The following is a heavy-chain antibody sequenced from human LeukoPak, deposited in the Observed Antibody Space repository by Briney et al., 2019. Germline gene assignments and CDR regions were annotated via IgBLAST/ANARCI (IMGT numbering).Heavy chain of an antibody. V-gene: IGHV3-30*04. Sequence: GGSLRLSCAASGFTFSSYAMHWVRQAPGKGLEWVAVISYDGSNKYYADSVKGRFTISRDNSKNTLYLQMNSLRAEDTAVYYCAKETRITMIVVVIQSGVYFDYWGQGTLVTVSS. CDR2: ISYDGSNK. D-gene: IGHD3-22*01. CDR3: AKETRITMIVVVIQSGVYFDY. CDR1: GFTFSSYA. J-gene: IGHJ4*02.